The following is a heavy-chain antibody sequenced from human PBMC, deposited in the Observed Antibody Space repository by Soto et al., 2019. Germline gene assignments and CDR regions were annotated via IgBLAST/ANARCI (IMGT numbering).Heavy chain of an antibody. Sequence: QVQLVQSGAEVKMPGSSVKVSCKASGGAFSSYAISWVRQAPGQGLGWMGGIIPIFGSPNYAQTFQGRVTMSAVKSTSTSYMELRSMRSEDTAMYYCARPGYMGGWYGGIWGQGTRVTVSS. CDR2: IIPIFGSP. CDR3: ARPGYMGGWYGGI. CDR1: GGAFSSYA. V-gene: IGHV1-69*14. D-gene: IGHD6-19*01. J-gene: IGHJ3*02.